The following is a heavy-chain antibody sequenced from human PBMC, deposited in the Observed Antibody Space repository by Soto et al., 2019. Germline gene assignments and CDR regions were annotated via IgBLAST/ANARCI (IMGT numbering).Heavy chain of an antibody. CDR2: IIPIFGTA. CDR1: GGTFSSYA. CDR3: ARDIPYYYGSGSPPKVRWFDP. D-gene: IGHD3-10*01. V-gene: IGHV1-69*01. Sequence: QVPLVQSGAEVKKPGSSVKVSCKASGGTFSSYAISWVRQAPGQVLEWMGGIIPIFGTANYAQKFQGRVTITADESTSTAYMGLSSLRSEDTAVYYCARDIPYYYGSGSPPKVRWFDPWGQGTLVTVSS. J-gene: IGHJ5*02.